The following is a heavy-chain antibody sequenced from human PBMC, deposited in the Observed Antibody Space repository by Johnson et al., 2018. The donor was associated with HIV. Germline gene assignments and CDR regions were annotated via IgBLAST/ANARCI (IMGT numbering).Heavy chain of an antibody. CDR2: IRYDGRNN. J-gene: IGHJ3*02. Sequence: QVQPVESGGGVVQPGGSLRLSRAASAFTFSSYAMHLVRPAPGKGLERVAFIRYDGRNNYYADSVTGRFTISRDNSKNTLYLQMDSLRAEETAVYYCAKDRGLWFGDDAFDIWGQGTMVTVSS. V-gene: IGHV3-30*02. D-gene: IGHD3-10*01. CDR3: AKDRGLWFGDDAFDI. CDR1: AFTFSSYA.